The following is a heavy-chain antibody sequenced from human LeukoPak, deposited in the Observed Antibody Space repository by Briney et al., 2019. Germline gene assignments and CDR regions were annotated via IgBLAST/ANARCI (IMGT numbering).Heavy chain of an antibody. Sequence: GGSLRLSCAASGFTFDNYAMNWVRQAPGKGLEWVLGISGSGAYTYYADSVKGRFTISRDNYQNTLYLQLNSLRAEDTAIYYCARDTSFNYGAHAMDVWGQGTTVTVSS. D-gene: IGHD4/OR15-4a*01. CDR1: GFTFDNYA. V-gene: IGHV3-23*01. CDR2: ISGSGAYT. J-gene: IGHJ6*02. CDR3: ARDTSFNYGAHAMDV.